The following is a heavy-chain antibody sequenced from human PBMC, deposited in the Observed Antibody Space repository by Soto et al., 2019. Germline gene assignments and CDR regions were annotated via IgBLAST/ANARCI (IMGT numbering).Heavy chain of an antibody. D-gene: IGHD5-18*01. CDR1: GFTFSSYW. J-gene: IGHJ6*02. CDR2: ISYDGSNK. Sequence: GGSLRLSCAASGFTFSSYWMSWVRQAPGKGLEWVAVISYDGSNKYYADSVKGRFTISRDNSKNTLYLQMNSLRAEDTAVYYCAKDQLGYSYGSYGMDVWGQGTTVTVS. V-gene: IGHV3-30*18. CDR3: AKDQLGYSYGSYGMDV.